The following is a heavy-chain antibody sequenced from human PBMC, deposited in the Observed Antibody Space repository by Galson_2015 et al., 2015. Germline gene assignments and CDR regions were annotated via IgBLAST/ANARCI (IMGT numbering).Heavy chain of an antibody. CDR3: ARATKYYDFWSGVCYYFDY. J-gene: IGHJ4*02. V-gene: IGHV3-11*01. D-gene: IGHD3-3*01. CDR2: ISSSGSTI. CDR1: GFTFSDYY. Sequence: SLRLSCAASGFTFSDYYMSWIRQAPGKGLEWVSYISSSGSTIYYADSVKGRFTISRDNAKNSLYLQMNSLRAEDTAVYYCARATKYYDFWSGVCYYFDYWGQGTLVTVSS.